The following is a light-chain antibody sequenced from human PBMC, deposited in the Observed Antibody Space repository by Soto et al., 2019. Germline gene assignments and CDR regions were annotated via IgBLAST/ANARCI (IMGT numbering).Light chain of an antibody. CDR3: QQYGSSWT. J-gene: IGKJ1*01. CDR2: GAS. CDR1: QSVSSTY. V-gene: IGKV3-20*01. Sequence: EIVLTQSPGTLSLSPGERATLSCRASQSVSSTYLAWYQQKPGQAPRLLIYGASNRATGIPDRFSGSGSGTDFILTISRLEPEDFAMYYCQQYGSSWTFGQGTKVEIK.